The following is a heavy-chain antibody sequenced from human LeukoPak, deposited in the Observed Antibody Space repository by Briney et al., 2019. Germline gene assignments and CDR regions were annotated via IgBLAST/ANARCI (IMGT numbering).Heavy chain of an antibody. V-gene: IGHV3-64D*09. CDR2: LNSNGGST. CDR3: LNRPRGDYFDY. J-gene: IGHJ4*02. Sequence: GGSLRLSCSASGFXVSSYAIHWVRQAPGKGLEFVSRLNSNGGSTYYADAVKGRCTIPRDNSKYTLYLQMHILRVEDTAVSYCLNRPRGDYFDYWGQGTLVTVSS. CDR1: GFXVSSYA.